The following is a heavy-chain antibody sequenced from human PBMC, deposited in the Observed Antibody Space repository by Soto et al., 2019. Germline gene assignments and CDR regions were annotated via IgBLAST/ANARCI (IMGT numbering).Heavy chain of an antibody. CDR2: INPSGGST. D-gene: IGHD6-13*01. V-gene: IGHV1-46*01. Sequence: GASVKVSCKASGYTFTSYYMHWVRQAPGQGLEWMGIINPSGGSTSYAQKFQGRVTMTRDTSTSTVYMELNSLRAEDTAVYYCARDPALHSSSWYGPDYWGQGTLVTVSS. J-gene: IGHJ4*02. CDR1: GYTFTSYY. CDR3: ARDPALHSSSWYGPDY.